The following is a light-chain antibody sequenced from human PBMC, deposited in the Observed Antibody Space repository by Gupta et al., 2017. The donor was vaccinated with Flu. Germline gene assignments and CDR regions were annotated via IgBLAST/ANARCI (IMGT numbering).Light chain of an antibody. Sequence: DIQMTQSPSTLSASVGDRVTITCRASQNINSLLAWYQQRPGSAPTLLIYKASVLESGVPSRFRGSGYGTEFTLTITNRQPDDFATYHCQQYKDFSPYTFGQGTKV. J-gene: IGKJ2*01. CDR3: QQYKDFSPYT. V-gene: IGKV1-5*03. CDR2: KAS. CDR1: QNINSL.